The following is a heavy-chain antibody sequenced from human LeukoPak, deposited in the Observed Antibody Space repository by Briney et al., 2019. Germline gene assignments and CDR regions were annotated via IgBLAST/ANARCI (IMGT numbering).Heavy chain of an antibody. CDR3: ARDRVHFDF. J-gene: IGHJ4*02. CDR2: IYYSGSSYHSGST. Sequence: SETLSLTCTVSGGSISDYYWSWIRQPPGKGLEWIGYIYYSGSSYHSGSTNYNPSLKSQVTISVEASENQFSLKLSSVTAADTAVYYCARDRVHFDFWGQGTLLTVSS. V-gene: IGHV4-59*01. CDR1: GGSISDYY.